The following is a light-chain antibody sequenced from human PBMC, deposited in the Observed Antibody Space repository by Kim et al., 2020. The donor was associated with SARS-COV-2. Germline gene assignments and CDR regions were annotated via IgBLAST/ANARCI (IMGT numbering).Light chain of an antibody. Sequence: VAAGKLARITFGGKNFGSKSVSWYQQKPGQAPVLVIYYDSDRPSGIPERFSGSNSGNTATLTISRVEAGDEADYYCQVWDSSSDVVFGGGTKLTVL. J-gene: IGLJ2*01. CDR3: QVWDSSSDVV. V-gene: IGLV3-21*04. CDR2: YDS. CDR1: NFGSKS.